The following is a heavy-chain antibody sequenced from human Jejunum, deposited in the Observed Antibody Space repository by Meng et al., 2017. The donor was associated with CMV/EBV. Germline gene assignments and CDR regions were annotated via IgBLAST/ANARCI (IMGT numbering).Heavy chain of an antibody. J-gene: IGHJ6*02. CDR3: VRDRFSGYCTGSSCPGVYYGMDV. V-gene: IGHV3-7*01. CDR2: IKQDGSET. Sequence: SWVRQAPGKGLEWVANIKQDGSETYSVDSVKGRFTVSRDNAKNSVYLQMNSLRAEDTAVYYCVRDRFSGYCTGSSCPGVYYGMDVWGQGTTVTVSS. D-gene: IGHD2-15*01.